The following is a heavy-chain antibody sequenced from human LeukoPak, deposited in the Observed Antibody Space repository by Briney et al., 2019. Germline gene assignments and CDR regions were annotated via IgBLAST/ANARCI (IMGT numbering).Heavy chain of an antibody. CDR1: GFTFSSYA. Sequence: KSGGSLRLSCAASGFTFSSYAMNWVRQAPGKGLEWVSSISSSSSYIYYADSVKGRFTISRDNAKNSLYLQMNSLRAEDTAVYYCARGEVVSFDYWGQGTLVTVSS. V-gene: IGHV3-21*01. J-gene: IGHJ4*02. D-gene: IGHD3-22*01. CDR3: ARGEVVSFDY. CDR2: ISSSSSYI.